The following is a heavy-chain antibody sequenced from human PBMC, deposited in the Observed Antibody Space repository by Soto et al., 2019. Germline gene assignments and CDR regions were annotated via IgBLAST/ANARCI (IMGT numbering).Heavy chain of an antibody. CDR1: GCTFSSYT. CDR3: ARKQQLLYYFDY. CDR2: IIPILGIA. Sequence: SVKVSCKASGCTFSSYTISWVRQAPGQGLEWMGRIIPILGIANYAQKFQGRVTITADKSASTAYMELSSLRSEDTAVYYCARKQQLLYYFDYWGQGTLVTVSS. J-gene: IGHJ4*02. D-gene: IGHD6-13*01. V-gene: IGHV1-69*02.